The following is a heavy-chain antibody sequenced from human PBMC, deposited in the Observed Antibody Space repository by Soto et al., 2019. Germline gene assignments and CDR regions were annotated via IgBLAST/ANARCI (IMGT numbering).Heavy chain of an antibody. CDR2: MNPNSGNT. D-gene: IGHD3-9*01. CDR1: GYTFTSYD. Sequence: ASVKVSCKASGYTFTSYDINWVRQATGQGLEWMGWMNPNSGNTGYAQKFQGRVTMTRNTSISTAYMELSSLRSEDTAVYYCARATYDILTGYSPYYYYYGMDVRGQGTTVTVSS. V-gene: IGHV1-8*01. CDR3: ARATYDILTGYSPYYYYYGMDV. J-gene: IGHJ6*02.